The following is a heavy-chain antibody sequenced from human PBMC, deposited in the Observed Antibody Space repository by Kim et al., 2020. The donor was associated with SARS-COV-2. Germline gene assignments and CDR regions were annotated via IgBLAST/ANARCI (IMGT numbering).Heavy chain of an antibody. D-gene: IGHD4-17*01. CDR1: GFTFSNTW. J-gene: IGHJ4*02. CDR3: TTYAYGGKGF. Sequence: GGSLRLSCAASGFTFSNTWMSWVRQGPGKGLEWVGLIKSKINGGTTDYAAPVKGRFSISRDDSKSTLYLQMSSLKTEDTAVYYYTTYAYGGKGFWGQGSLVTVSS. V-gene: IGHV3-15*01. CDR2: IKSKINGGTT.